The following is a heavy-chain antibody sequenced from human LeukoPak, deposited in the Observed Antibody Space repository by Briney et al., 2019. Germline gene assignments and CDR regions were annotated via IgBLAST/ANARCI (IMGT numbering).Heavy chain of an antibody. CDR2: INHSGST. V-gene: IGHV4-34*01. J-gene: IGHJ5*02. D-gene: IGHD3-10*01. CDR3: ARGPRITMVRGVYWFDH. Sequence: PSETLSLTCAVYGGSFSGYYWSWIRQPPGKGLEWIGEINHSGSTNYNPSLKSRVTISVATSKNQFSLKLSSVTAADTAVYYCARGPRITMVRGVYWFDHWGQGTLVTVSS. CDR1: GGSFSGYY.